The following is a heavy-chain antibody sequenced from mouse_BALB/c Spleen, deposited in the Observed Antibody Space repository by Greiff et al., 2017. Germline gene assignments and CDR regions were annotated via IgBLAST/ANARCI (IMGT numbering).Heavy chain of an antibody. V-gene: IGHV14-3*02. CDR1: GFNIKDTY. CDR2: IDPANGNT. CDR3: ARGVSWHFDY. Sequence: EVQGVESGAELVKPGASVKLSCTASGFNIKDTYMHWVKQRPEQGLEWIGRIDPANGNTKYDPKFQGKATITADTSSNTAYLQLSSLTSEDTAVYYCARGVSWHFDYWGQGTTLTVSS. J-gene: IGHJ2*01.